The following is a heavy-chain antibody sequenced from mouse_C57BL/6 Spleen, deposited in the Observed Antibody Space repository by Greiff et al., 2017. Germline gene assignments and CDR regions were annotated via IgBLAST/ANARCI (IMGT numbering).Heavy chain of an antibody. D-gene: IGHD4-1*01. CDR2: INPSNGGT. CDR3: ARWANWDGDFDY. J-gene: IGHJ2*01. CDR1: GYTFTSYW. V-gene: IGHV1-53*01. Sequence: QVQLQQPGTELVKPGASVKLSCKASGYTFTSYWMHWVKQRPGQGLEWIGNINPSNGGTNYNEKFKSKATLTVDKSSSTAYMQLSSLTSEGSAVYYCARWANWDGDFDYWGQGTTLTVSS.